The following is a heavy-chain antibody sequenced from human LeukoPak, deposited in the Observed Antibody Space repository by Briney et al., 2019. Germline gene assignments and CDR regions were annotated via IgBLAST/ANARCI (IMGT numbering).Heavy chain of an antibody. CDR2: INPNSGGT. D-gene: IGHD6-13*01. J-gene: IGHJ4*02. Sequence: GSVKVSCKASGYTFTGYYMHWVRQAPGQGLGWMGWINPNSGGTNYAQKFQGRVTMTRDTSISTAYMELSRLRSDDTAVYYCARADSSSWYRSYFDYWGQGTLVTVSS. V-gene: IGHV1-2*02. CDR1: GYTFTGYY. CDR3: ARADSSSWYRSYFDY.